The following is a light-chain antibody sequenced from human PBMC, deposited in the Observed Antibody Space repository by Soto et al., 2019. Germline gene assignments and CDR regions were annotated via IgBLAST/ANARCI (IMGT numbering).Light chain of an antibody. V-gene: IGLV2-23*02. Sequence: QSVLTQPASVSGSPGQSITLSCSGTSNDVGRYDLVSWYQQHPGKAPKLMIYGVSKRPSGVSNRFSATKSGNTASLTISGLQAEDEADYYCCSFAGDTSLIFGGGTKLTVL. J-gene: IGLJ2*01. CDR3: CSFAGDTSLI. CDR2: GVS. CDR1: SNDVGRYDL.